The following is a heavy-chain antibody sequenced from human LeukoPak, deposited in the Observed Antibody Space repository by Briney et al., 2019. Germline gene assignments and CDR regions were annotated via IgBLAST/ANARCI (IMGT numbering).Heavy chain of an antibody. V-gene: IGHV1-46*01. CDR1: GYTFTSYY. CDR3: ARDLPYYYDATNNWFDP. J-gene: IGHJ5*02. D-gene: IGHD3-22*01. CDR2: INPSGGST. Sequence: ASVRVSCKASGYTFTSYYMHWVRQAPGQGLEWMGIINPSGGSTSYAQKFQGRVTMTRDTSTSTVYMELSSLSSEDTAVYYCARDLPYYYDATNNWFDPWGQGTLVTVSS.